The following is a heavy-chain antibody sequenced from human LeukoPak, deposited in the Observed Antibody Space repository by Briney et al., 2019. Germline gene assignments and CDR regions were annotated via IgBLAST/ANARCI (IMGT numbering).Heavy chain of an antibody. D-gene: IGHD2-2*01. Sequence: GGSLRLSCSASGFTFSSYAMHWVRQAPGKGLEYVSAISSNGGSTYYADSVKGRFTISGDNSKNTLYLQMSSLRAEDTAVYYCVKDPGYCSSTSCLFSFDIWGQGTLVTVSS. V-gene: IGHV3-64D*09. J-gene: IGHJ4*02. CDR3: VKDPGYCSSTSCLFSFDI. CDR2: ISSNGGST. CDR1: GFTFSSYA.